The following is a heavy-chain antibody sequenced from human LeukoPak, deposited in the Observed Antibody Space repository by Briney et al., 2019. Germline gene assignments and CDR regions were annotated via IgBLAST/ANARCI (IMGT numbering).Heavy chain of an antibody. CDR3: AREITFGGVIVSYYFDY. Sequence: GGSLRLSCAASGFTFSSYAMHWVRQAPGKGLEWVAVISYDGSNKYYADSVKGRFTISRVNSKNTLYLQMNSLRAEDTAVYYCAREITFGGVIVSYYFDYWGQGTLVTVSS. CDR1: GFTFSSYA. CDR2: ISYDGSNK. J-gene: IGHJ4*02. D-gene: IGHD3-16*02. V-gene: IGHV3-30-3*01.